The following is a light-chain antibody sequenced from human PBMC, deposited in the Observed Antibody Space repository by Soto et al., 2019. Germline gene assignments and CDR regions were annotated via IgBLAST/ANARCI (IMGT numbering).Light chain of an antibody. CDR2: GAS. CDR1: QTVTSNY. J-gene: IGKJ1*01. Sequence: EIVLTQSPGTLSLSPGERATLSCRASQTVTSNYLAWYQRKPGQAPRLLIYGASSRATDIAVRFSGSGSGKDFSLTMTSLEAEDFAVYCCQQYAGPPSTFGQGTKVEIK. V-gene: IGKV3-20*01. CDR3: QQYAGPPST.